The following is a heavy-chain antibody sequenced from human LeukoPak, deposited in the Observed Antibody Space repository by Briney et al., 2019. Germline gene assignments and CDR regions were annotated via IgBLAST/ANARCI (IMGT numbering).Heavy chain of an antibody. D-gene: IGHD6-13*01. V-gene: IGHV3-43D*03. CDR3: AKVGQQLVPGGEMDV. Sequence: PGGSLRLSCAASGFTFDDYAMHWVRQAPGKGLEWVSLISWDGGSTYYADSVKGRFTISRDNSKNSLYLQMNSLRAEDTALYYCAKVGQQLVPGGEMDVWGKGTPVTVSS. CDR2: ISWDGGST. J-gene: IGHJ6*04. CDR1: GFTFDDYA.